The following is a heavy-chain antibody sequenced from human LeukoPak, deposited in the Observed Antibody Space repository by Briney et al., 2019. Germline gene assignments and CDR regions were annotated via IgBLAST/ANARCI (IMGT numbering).Heavy chain of an antibody. CDR3: ARANLGWARFGELLYTGDWFDP. V-gene: IGHV4-61*02. J-gene: IGHJ5*02. D-gene: IGHD3-10*01. Sequence: SETLSLTCTVSGGSISSGSYYWSWIRQPAGKGLEWIGRIYTSGSTNYNPSVKSRVTISVDTSKNQFSLKLSSVTAADTAVYYCARANLGWARFGELLYTGDWFDPWGPGTLVTVSS. CDR1: GGSISSGSYY. CDR2: IYTSGST.